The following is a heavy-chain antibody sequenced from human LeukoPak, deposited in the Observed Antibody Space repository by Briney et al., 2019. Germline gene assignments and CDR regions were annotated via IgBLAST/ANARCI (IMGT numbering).Heavy chain of an antibody. V-gene: IGHV3-21*01. Sequence: GGSLRLSCAASGFTFSIYSMNWVRHAPGKELEWVSSIISSSSYINYADSVKGPFTISRDNTKNSLYLQINSQRATAPAVYYCGRDSLRAGMGYSYGFTGDYWGQGTLVTVSS. CDR2: IISSSSYI. CDR3: GRDSLRAGMGYSYGFTGDY. D-gene: IGHD5-18*01. CDR1: GFTFSIYS. J-gene: IGHJ4*02.